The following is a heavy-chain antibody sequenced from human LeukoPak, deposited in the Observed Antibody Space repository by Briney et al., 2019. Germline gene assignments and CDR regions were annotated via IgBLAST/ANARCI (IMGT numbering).Heavy chain of an antibody. CDR1: GYRFTSYG. CDR3: ARDWENCSGGSCYAAYNWFDP. J-gene: IGHJ5*02. Sequence: ASVKVSCKASGYRFTSYGFSWVRQAPGQGLEWMGWISAYNGNTNYAQKLQGRVTMTTDTSTSTAYMELRSLRSDDTAVYYCARDWENCSGGSCYAAYNWFDPWGRGTLVTVSS. D-gene: IGHD2-15*01. V-gene: IGHV1-18*01. CDR2: ISAYNGNT.